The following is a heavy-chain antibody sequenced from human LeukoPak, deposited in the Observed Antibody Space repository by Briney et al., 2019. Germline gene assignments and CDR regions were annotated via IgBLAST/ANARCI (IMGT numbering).Heavy chain of an antibody. CDR3: ARGQGGSYPY. J-gene: IGHJ4*02. CDR1: GGTFRSYA. D-gene: IGHD1-26*01. CDR2: INPSGGST. Sequence: ASVKVSCKASGGTFRSYAIIWVRQAPGQGLEWMGIINPSGGSTSYAQKFQGRVTMTRDTSTSTVYMELSSLRSEDTAVYYCARGQGGSYPYWGQGTLVTVSS. V-gene: IGHV1-46*01.